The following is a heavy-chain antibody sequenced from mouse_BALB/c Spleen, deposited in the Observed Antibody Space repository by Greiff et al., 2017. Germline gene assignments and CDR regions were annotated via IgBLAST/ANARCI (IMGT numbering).Heavy chain of an antibody. Sequence: VQVVESGPGLVAPSQSLSITCTVSGFSLTSYGVHWVRQPPGKGLEWLGVIWAGGSTNYNSALMSRLSISKDNSKSQVFLKMNSLQTDDTAMYYCARDNDYYGNYGTFAYWGQGTLVTVSA. V-gene: IGHV2-9*02. CDR3: ARDNDYYGNYGTFAY. J-gene: IGHJ3*01. CDR1: GFSLTSYG. D-gene: IGHD2-1*01. CDR2: IWAGGST.